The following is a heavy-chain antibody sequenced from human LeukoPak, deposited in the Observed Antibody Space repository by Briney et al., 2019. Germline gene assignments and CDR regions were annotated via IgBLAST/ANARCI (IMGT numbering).Heavy chain of an antibody. V-gene: IGHV4-34*01. Sequence: PSETLSLTCAVYGGSFSGYYWSWIRQPPGKGLEWIGEINHSGSTNYNPSLKSRVTISVDTSKNQFSLKLSSVTAADTAVYYCARDSRVVVVPAATNAFDIWGQGTMVTVSS. J-gene: IGHJ3*02. D-gene: IGHD2-2*01. CDR2: INHSGST. CDR3: ARDSRVVVVPAATNAFDI. CDR1: GGSFSGYY.